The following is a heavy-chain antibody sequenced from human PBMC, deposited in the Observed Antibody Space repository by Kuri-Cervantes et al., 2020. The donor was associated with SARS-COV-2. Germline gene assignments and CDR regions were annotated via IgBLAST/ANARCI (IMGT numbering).Heavy chain of an antibody. D-gene: IGHD1-26*01. CDR3: ARHPELLARFFDY. CDR1: SDSIGTYY. CDR2: IHSSGTT. Sequence: SETLSLTCTHPSDSIGTYYWNWIRQSPGKGLEWIGRIHSSGTTNYNPSLKSRVTISVDTSKNQFSLKLSSATAADTAVYYCARHPELLARFFDYWGQGTLVTVSS. V-gene: IGHV4-4*08. J-gene: IGHJ4*02.